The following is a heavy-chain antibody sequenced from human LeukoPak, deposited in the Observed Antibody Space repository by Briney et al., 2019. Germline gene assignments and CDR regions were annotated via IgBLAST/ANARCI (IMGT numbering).Heavy chain of an antibody. J-gene: IGHJ4*02. D-gene: IGHD1-26*01. V-gene: IGHV1-2*02. CDR2: INPNSGGT. Sequence: GASVKVSCKASGYTFTDYYIHWVRQAPGQWLEWLGWINPNSGGTNYAQKLQGRVTMTRDTSIRTVYMEVSRLTSDDTAVYYCATMGATTFDHWGQGTLVTVSS. CDR3: ATMGATTFDH. CDR1: GYTFTDYY.